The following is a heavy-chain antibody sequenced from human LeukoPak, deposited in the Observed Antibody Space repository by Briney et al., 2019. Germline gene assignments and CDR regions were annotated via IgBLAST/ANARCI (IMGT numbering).Heavy chain of an antibody. J-gene: IGHJ5*02. V-gene: IGHV1-2*06. CDR3: ARDLGSIFGVVTPNWFDP. Sequence: GASVKVSCKASGYTFTGYYMHWVRQAPGQGLEWMGRINPNSGGTNYAQKFRGRVTMTRDTSISTAYMELSRLRSDDTAVYYCARDLGSIFGVVTPNWFDPWGQGTLVTVSS. CDR2: INPNSGGT. CDR1: GYTFTGYY. D-gene: IGHD3-3*01.